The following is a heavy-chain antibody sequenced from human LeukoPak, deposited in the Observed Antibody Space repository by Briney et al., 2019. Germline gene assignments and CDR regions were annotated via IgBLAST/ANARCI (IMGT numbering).Heavy chain of an antibody. V-gene: IGHV3-30-3*01. D-gene: IGHD3-9*01. Sequence: GGSLRLSCAASGFTFSSYAMHWVRQAPGKGLEWVAVISYNGDNKYYADSVKGRFTISRDNSKNTLYLQMNSLRAEDTAVYYCAREGSYYDILTGYSPEGYFDYWGQGTLVTVSS. CDR3: AREGSYYDILTGYSPEGYFDY. J-gene: IGHJ4*02. CDR1: GFTFSSYA. CDR2: ISYNGDNK.